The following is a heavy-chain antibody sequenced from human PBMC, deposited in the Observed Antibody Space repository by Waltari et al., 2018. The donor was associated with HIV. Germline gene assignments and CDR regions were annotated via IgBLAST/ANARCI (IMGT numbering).Heavy chain of an antibody. CDR1: GFTFSSYW. V-gene: IGHV3-74*01. CDR3: ARESPEYSRYGMDV. J-gene: IGHJ6*02. Sequence: EVQLVESGGGLVQPGGSLRLSCAASGFTFSSYWMHWVRHAPGTGLVWVSRINSDGSSTSYADSVKGRFTISRDNAKNTLYLQMNSLRAEDTAVYYCARESPEYSRYGMDVWGQGTTVTVSS. D-gene: IGHD6-6*01. CDR2: INSDGSST.